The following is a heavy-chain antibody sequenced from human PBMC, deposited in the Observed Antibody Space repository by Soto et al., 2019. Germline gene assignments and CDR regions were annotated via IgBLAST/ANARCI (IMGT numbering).Heavy chain of an antibody. D-gene: IGHD6-13*01. CDR3: ARQGRHSSSWYAGGWFDP. CDR1: GYTFTSYG. J-gene: IGHJ5*02. CDR2: ISAYNGNT. Sequence: ASVKVSCKASGYTFTSYGISWVRQAPGQGLEWMGWISAYNGNTNYAQKLQGRVTMTTDTSTSTAYMELRSLRSDDTAVYYCARQGRHSSSWYAGGWFDPWGQGALVTVSS. V-gene: IGHV1-18*01.